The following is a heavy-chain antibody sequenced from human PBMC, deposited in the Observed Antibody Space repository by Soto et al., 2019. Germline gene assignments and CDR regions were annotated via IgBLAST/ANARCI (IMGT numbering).Heavy chain of an antibody. CDR1: GVIFSGYG. J-gene: IGHJ4*02. D-gene: IGHD3-22*01. Sequence: GGSLRLSCVAPGVIFSGYGMHWVRQVPGKGLEWVAVIRCDGSSIYYADSVKGRFTISRDNSKNTLHLQMNSLRAEDTAVYSCAKNPFYYYDSSAYSDYWGQGTLVTVSS. CDR3: AKNPFYYYDSSAYSDY. CDR2: IRCDGSSI. V-gene: IGHV3-33*06.